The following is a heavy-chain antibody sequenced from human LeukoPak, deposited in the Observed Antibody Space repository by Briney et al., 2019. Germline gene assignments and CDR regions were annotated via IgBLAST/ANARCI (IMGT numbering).Heavy chain of an antibody. D-gene: IGHD2-15*01. CDR1: GGSFSDYY. V-gene: IGHV4-34*01. CDR3: ARYGHHLLRGWWFDP. CDR2: ISHSGST. Sequence: PSETLSLTCAVYGGSFSDYYWSWIRQPPGKGLEWIGEISHSGSTNYNPSLTTRVTISLDTSKNQFSLKLTSVTAADTAMYYCARYGHHLLRGWWFDPWGQGTLVTVSS. J-gene: IGHJ5*02.